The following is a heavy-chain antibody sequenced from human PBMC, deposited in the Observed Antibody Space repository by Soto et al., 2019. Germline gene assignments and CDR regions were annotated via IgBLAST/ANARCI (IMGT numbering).Heavy chain of an antibody. V-gene: IGHV4-34*01. CDR1: GGSFSGYY. Sequence: SETLSLTCAVYGGSFSGYYWSWIRQPPGKGLEWIGEINHSGSTNYNPSLKSRVTISVDTSKNQFSWKLSSVTAADTAVYYCARGLAAAGDYWGQGTLVTVSS. CDR2: INHSGST. J-gene: IGHJ4*02. D-gene: IGHD6-13*01. CDR3: ARGLAAAGDY.